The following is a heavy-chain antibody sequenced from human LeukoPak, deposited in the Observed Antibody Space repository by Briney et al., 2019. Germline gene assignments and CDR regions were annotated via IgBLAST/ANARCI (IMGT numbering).Heavy chain of an antibody. CDR1: GFDFSSNW. CDR3: ARDGEYSGGYFDY. V-gene: IGHV3-74*01. D-gene: IGHD6-6*01. CDR2: IKGDGIST. Sequence: GGSLRLSCAASGFDFSSNWMHWVRHAPGQGLVWVSRIKGDGISTNYADSVKGRFTISRDNSKNTLYLQMNSLRAEDTAVYYCARDGEYSGGYFDYWGQGTLVTVSS. J-gene: IGHJ4*02.